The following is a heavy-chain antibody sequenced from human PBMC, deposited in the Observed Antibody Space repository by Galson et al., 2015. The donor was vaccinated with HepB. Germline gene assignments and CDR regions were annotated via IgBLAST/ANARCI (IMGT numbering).Heavy chain of an antibody. CDR1: GFTFSSCA. CDR3: AKGRNYYGSGKYYFDY. Sequence: SLRLSCAASGFTFSSCAMSWVRQAPGKGLEWVSAISGSGGSTYYADSVKGRYTISRDNSKNTLYLQMNSLRAEDTAVYYCAKGRNYYGSGKYYFDYWGQGTLVTVSS. CDR2: ISGSGGST. V-gene: IGHV3-23*01. D-gene: IGHD3-10*01. J-gene: IGHJ4*02.